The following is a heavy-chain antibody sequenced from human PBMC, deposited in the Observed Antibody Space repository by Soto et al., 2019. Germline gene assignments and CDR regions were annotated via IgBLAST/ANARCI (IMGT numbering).Heavy chain of an antibody. CDR2: INPNSGGT. CDR3: ATPLLVRGGYFSMDV. J-gene: IGHJ6*02. V-gene: IGHV1-2*02. Sequence: ASVKVSCKASGYTFTGYYMHWVRQAPGQGLGWMGWINPNSGGTNYAQKFQGRVTMTRDTSISTAYMELSRLKSDDTAVYYCATPLLVRGGYFSMDVWGQGTTVTVSS. CDR1: GYTFTGYY. D-gene: IGHD2-15*01.